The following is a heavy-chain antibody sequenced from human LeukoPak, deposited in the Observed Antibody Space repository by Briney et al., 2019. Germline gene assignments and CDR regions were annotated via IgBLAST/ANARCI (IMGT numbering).Heavy chain of an antibody. D-gene: IGHD6-13*01. J-gene: IGHJ4*02. V-gene: IGHV1-18*01. Sequence: EASVKVSCKASGYTFTIYGISWVRQAPGQGLEWMGWISAYNGNTNYAQKLQGRVTMTTDTSTSTAYLELRSQRSDDTAVYYCVVAAVRGSPETHWGQGTLVTVSS. CDR3: VVAAVRGSPETH. CDR2: ISAYNGNT. CDR1: GYTFTIYG.